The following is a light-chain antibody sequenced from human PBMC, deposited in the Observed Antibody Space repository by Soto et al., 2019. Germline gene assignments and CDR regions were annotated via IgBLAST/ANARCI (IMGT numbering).Light chain of an antibody. J-gene: IGKJ1*01. Sequence: EVVVTQSPASLSVSPGERATLSCRASQTVRNNYLAWYQQKPGQAPRLLIYDASSRATGIPDRFSGSGSGTDFTLTISRLEPEDFAVYYCQQYGSSGTFGQGTKVDIK. V-gene: IGKV3-20*01. CDR3: QQYGSSGT. CDR1: QTVRNNY. CDR2: DAS.